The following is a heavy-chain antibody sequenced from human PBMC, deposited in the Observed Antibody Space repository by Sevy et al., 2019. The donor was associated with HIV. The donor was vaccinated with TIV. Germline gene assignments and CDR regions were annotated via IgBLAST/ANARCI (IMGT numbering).Heavy chain of an antibody. CDR2: IYYNGHI. CDR3: AGENAWGRGYS. J-gene: IGHJ4*02. D-gene: IGHD1-26*01. CDR1: GGSITSLY. Sequence: SETLSLTCTVSGGSITSLYWNWIRQPPGKGLEWIANIYYNGHINYNPSLKSRVTLSLDTSKNQLSLGLSCVTAADTAMYYCAGENAWGRGYSWGQGTLVTVSS. V-gene: IGHV4-59*08.